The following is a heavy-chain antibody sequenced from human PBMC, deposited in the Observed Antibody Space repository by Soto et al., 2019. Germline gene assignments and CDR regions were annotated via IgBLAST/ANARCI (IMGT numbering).Heavy chain of an antibody. CDR3: ARDLLGFGNTYGDV. CDR2: IIPIGGTA. V-gene: IGHV1-69*12. CDR1: GGTFSSYA. D-gene: IGHD5-18*01. Sequence: QVKLVQSGAEVKKPGSSVKVSCTASGGTFSSYAISWVRQAPGQGLDWMGGIIPIGGTANYAQKFKGRATITEDETTSTASMELRSLTSEDPGVYYCARDLLGFGNTYGDVWGQEPTVTVSS. J-gene: IGHJ6*02.